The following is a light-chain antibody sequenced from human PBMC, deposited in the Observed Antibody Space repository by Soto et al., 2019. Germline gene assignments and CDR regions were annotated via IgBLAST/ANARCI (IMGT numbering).Light chain of an antibody. V-gene: IGLV2-11*01. Sequence: QSALTQPRSVSGSPGQSVTISCTGTSSDVGGYDYVSWYQQHPGKAPKFMIYDVSKRPSGVPDRFSGSKSGNTASLTISGLQADDEADYYCCSYTSSGSVLFGGGTKLTVL. CDR1: SSDVGGYDY. CDR2: DVS. J-gene: IGLJ2*01. CDR3: CSYTSSGSVL.